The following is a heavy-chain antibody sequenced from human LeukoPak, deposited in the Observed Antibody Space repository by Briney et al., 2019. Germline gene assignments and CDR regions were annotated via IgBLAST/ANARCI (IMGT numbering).Heavy chain of an antibody. D-gene: IGHD5-24*01. Sequence: PGGSLRLSCAASGFTFSGYWMAWVRQAPGKGLEWVASIKHDGSEQYYVDSVKGRFTISRDNAKNSLYLQMNSLRAEDSAVYYCARAHQSRDAMWGQGTTVTVSS. V-gene: IGHV3-7*05. CDR2: IKHDGSEQ. J-gene: IGHJ3*01. CDR1: GFTFSGYW. CDR3: ARAHQSRDAM.